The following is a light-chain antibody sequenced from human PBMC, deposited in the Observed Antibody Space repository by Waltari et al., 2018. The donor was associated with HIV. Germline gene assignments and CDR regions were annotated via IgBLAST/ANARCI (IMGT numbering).Light chain of an antibody. J-gene: IGLJ2*01. CDR1: ELGDKY. V-gene: IGLV3-1*01. CDR3: QAWDKTVV. Sequence: YGLTQAPSVSVSPGQTASITCSGDELGDKYASWYQQKPGQSPVLVIYQDNKRPSGIPERFSGSNSGNTATLTISGTQAMDDADYYCQAWDKTVVFGGGTKLTVV. CDR2: QDN.